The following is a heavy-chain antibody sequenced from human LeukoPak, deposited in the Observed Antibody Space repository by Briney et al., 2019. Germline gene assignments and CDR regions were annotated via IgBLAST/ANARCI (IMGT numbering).Heavy chain of an antibody. CDR2: MNPNSGNT. J-gene: IGHJ6*02. CDR1: GYTFTSYD. CDR3: ARASRPPYYYDSSGTPHYYYFYGMDV. V-gene: IGHV1-8*01. Sequence: GASVKVSRKASGYTFTSYDINWVRQATGQGLEWMGWMNPNSGNTGYAQKFQGRVTMTRNTSISTAYMELSSLRSEDTAVYYCARASRPPYYYDSSGTPHYYYFYGMDVWGQGTTVTVSS. D-gene: IGHD3-22*01.